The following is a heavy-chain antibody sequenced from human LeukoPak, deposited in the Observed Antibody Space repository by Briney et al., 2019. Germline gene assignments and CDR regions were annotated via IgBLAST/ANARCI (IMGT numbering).Heavy chain of an antibody. V-gene: IGHV4-59*01. J-gene: IGHJ3*02. CDR1: GGSITNFY. D-gene: IGHD2-15*01. CDR2: IYYSGTT. CDR3: ARSPGGGFDI. Sequence: SETLSLTCTVSGGSITNFYGGWIRQSPGKGLELIGYIYYSGTTNYSPSLKSRVSISVDKSKKQFSLKLSSVTAADTAVYYCARSPGGGFDIWGQGTMVTVSS.